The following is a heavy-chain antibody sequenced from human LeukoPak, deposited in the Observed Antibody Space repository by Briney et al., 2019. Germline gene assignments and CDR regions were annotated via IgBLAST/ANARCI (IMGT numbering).Heavy chain of an antibody. CDR2: INPNSGDT. V-gene: IGHV1-2*06. Sequence: GESLKISCKGSGYTFTGYYMHWVRQAPGQGLEWMGRINPNSGDTNYAQKFQGRVTMTGDTSITTAYMELNSLRSDDTAVYYCAKAKPQGSDRDFDYWGQGTLVTVSS. D-gene: IGHD1-14*01. CDR3: AKAKPQGSDRDFDY. CDR1: GYTFTGYY. J-gene: IGHJ4*02.